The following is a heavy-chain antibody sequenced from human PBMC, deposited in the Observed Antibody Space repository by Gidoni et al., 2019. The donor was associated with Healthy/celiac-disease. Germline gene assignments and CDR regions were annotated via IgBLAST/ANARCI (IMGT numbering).Heavy chain of an antibody. J-gene: IGHJ4*02. D-gene: IGHD6-6*01. V-gene: IGHV4-59*08. CDR1: GGSISSYY. CDR3: ARHNRRDISSFDY. CDR2: IYYSGST. Sequence: QVQLQESGPGLVKPSETLSLTCTVSGGSISSYYWSWIRQPPGKGLEWIGYIYYSGSTNYNPSHKSRVTITVDTSKNQFSLKLSSVTAADTAVYYCARHNRRDISSFDYWGQGTLVTVSS.